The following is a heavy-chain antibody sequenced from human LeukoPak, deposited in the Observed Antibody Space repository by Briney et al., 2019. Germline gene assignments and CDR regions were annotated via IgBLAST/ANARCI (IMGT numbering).Heavy chain of an antibody. J-gene: IGHJ4*02. V-gene: IGHV3-23*01. CDR3: AKESPRTIAAAGTELDY. CDR2: ISGSGGST. Sequence: SGGSLRLSCAASGFTFSSYAMSWVRQAPGKGLEWVSAISGSGGSTYYADSVKGRFTISRDNSKNTLYLQMNSLRAEDTAVYYCAKESPRTIAAAGTELDYWGQGTLVTVSS. CDR1: GFTFSSYA. D-gene: IGHD6-13*01.